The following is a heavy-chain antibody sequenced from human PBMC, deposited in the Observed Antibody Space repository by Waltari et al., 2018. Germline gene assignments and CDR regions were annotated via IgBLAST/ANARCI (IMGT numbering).Heavy chain of an antibody. CDR1: GFTFSSYA. CDR3: ANQGYYDSSGFDY. CDR2: ISGSGGST. D-gene: IGHD3-22*01. J-gene: IGHJ4*02. Sequence: EVQLLASVGGLVQPGGSLRLSCAASGFTFSSYALSWLRQAPGKGLEWVSAISGSGGSTYYADAVKGLFTISRDKSKNTLYLQMNSLRAEDTAVYYCANQGYYDSSGFDYWGQGTLVTVSS. V-gene: IGHV3-23*01.